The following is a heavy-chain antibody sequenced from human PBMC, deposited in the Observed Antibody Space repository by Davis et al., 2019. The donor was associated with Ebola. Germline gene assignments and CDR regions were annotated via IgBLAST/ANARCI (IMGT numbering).Heavy chain of an antibody. D-gene: IGHD1-7*01. V-gene: IGHV4-59*01. CDR2: ISYSGNT. Sequence: MPSETLSLTCTVSGGSISGDYWSWIRQPPGKGLDWIGYISYSGNTNYSPSLKSRVTISLDTSKNQFSLKLSSLTAADTAVYYCARGGRALTGTTLDYWGQGTLVTVSS. CDR1: GGSISGDY. J-gene: IGHJ4*02. CDR3: ARGGRALTGTTLDY.